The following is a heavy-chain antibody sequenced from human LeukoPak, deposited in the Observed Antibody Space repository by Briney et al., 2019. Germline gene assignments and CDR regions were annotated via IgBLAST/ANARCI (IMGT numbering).Heavy chain of an antibody. D-gene: IGHD5-18*01. CDR3: ARDGSRGYSYGYSDS. Sequence: GGSLRLSCAASGFTFSNYWMNWVRRTPGKGLEWVAIIKKDGSEKYYVDSVKGRFTISRDNAKNSLYLQMNSLRAEDTAVYYCARDGSRGYSYGYSDSWGQGTLVTVSS. CDR1: GFTFSNYW. J-gene: IGHJ4*02. CDR2: IKKDGSEK. V-gene: IGHV3-7*01.